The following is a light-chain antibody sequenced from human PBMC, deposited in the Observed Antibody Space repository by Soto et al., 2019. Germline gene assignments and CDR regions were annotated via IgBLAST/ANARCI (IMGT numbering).Light chain of an antibody. CDR2: GAS. J-gene: IGKJ2*01. CDR1: QSVSSN. Sequence: EIVMTQSPATLSVSPGERATLSCRASQSVSSNLAWYQQKPGQAPRLLIYGASTRATGIPARFSGSGSGTEFTLTISSLQSEDFAVYYCPQYNNWPYTFGQGTKLESK. V-gene: IGKV3-15*01. CDR3: PQYNNWPYT.